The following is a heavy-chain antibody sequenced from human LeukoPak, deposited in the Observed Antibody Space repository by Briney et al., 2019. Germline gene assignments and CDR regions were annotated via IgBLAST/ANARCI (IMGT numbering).Heavy chain of an antibody. J-gene: IGHJ4*02. Sequence: SVKVSCKASGGTFSSYAISWVRQAPGQGLEWMGRIIPILGIANYAQKFQGRVTITADKSTSTAYMELSSLRSEDTAVYYCARDTPLGYNFGFDYWGQGTLVTVSS. CDR1: GGTFSSYA. CDR3: ARDTPLGYNFGFDY. V-gene: IGHV1-69*04. D-gene: IGHD5-24*01. CDR2: IIPILGIA.